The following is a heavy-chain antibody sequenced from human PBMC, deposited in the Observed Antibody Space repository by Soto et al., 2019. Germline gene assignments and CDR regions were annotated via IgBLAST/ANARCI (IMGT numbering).Heavy chain of an antibody. CDR1: GFTFSSYG. V-gene: IGHV3-30*18. D-gene: IGHD3-22*01. CDR2: ISYDGSNK. Sequence: GGSLRLSCAASGFTFSSYGMHWVRQAPGKGLEWVAVISYDGSNKYYADSVKGRFTISRDNSKNTLYLQMNSLRAEDTAVYYCAKASHYYDSSGYALGFQYWGQGTLVTVSS. J-gene: IGHJ4*02. CDR3: AKASHYYDSSGYALGFQY.